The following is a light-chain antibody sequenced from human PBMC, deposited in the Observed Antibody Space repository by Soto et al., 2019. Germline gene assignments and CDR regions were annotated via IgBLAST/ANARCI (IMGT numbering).Light chain of an antibody. CDR3: QQRSSWPRA. CDR1: QNISSY. V-gene: IGKV3-11*01. J-gene: IGKJ1*01. Sequence: EIVLTQSPATLSLSPGERATLSCRASQNISSYLAWYQHKPGQAPGLLIYDASNRATGIPARFSGSGSGTDFTLTISSLEPEDFAVYYCQQRSSWPRAFGQGTKVEFK. CDR2: DAS.